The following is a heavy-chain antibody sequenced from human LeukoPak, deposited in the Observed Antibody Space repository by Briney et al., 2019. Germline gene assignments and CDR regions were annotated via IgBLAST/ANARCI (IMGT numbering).Heavy chain of an antibody. CDR3: ARRYCSSATCYPDDAFDI. V-gene: IGHV1-2*02. Sequence: ASVKVSCKASGYTFTGYFMHWMRQAPGQGLEWMAWINPNSGATNYAPKFQGRVTLTRDTSITTAYMELSRLRSDDTAVYYCARRYCSSATCYPDDAFDIWGQGTMVTVSS. CDR1: GYTFTGYF. CDR2: INPNSGAT. J-gene: IGHJ3*02. D-gene: IGHD2-2*01.